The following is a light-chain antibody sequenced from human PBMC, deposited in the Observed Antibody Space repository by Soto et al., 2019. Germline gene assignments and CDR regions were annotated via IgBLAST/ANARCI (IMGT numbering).Light chain of an antibody. Sequence: DIVMTQSPLSLPVTPGEPASISCRSSQSLLHSSGYNYLVWYLQKPGQPPQLLIYLVSKRASGVPDRFSGSGSGTDFTLKISRVEAEDVGVYYCMQALQTPFDFDPGTKVDIK. J-gene: IGKJ3*01. V-gene: IGKV2-28*01. CDR3: MQALQTPFD. CDR1: QSLLHSSGYNY. CDR2: LVS.